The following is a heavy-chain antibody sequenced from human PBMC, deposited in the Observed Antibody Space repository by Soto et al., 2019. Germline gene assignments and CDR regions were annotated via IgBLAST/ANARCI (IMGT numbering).Heavy chain of an antibody. CDR2: SSNRDRST. V-gene: IGHV3-11*01. Sequence: QVQLVESGGGLVKAGGSLRLSCAASGFIFSDYYMTWIRQAPGKGLEWLSCSSNRDRSTYYADSVKDRFVVSKDNAKNLVYVQMNSLRVEDTAVYFCARAGKIEKFGVISMSKGLDVWGQGTTVTVSS. J-gene: IGHJ6*02. CDR1: GFIFSDYY. CDR3: ARAGKIEKFGVISMSKGLDV. D-gene: IGHD3-3*01.